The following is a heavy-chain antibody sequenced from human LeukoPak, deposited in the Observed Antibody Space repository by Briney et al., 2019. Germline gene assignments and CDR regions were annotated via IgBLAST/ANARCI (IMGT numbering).Heavy chain of an antibody. V-gene: IGHV4-61*02. CDR1: GYSISSGYY. CDR3: ARRPISSWSRGRWFDP. J-gene: IGHJ5*02. D-gene: IGHD6-13*01. CDR2: IYTSGST. Sequence: SETLSLTCTVSGYSISSGYYWGWVRQPAGKGLEWVGRIYTSGSTNYNPSLKSRVTISVDTSKNQFSLKLSSVTAADTAVYYCARRPISSWSRGRWFDPWGQGILVTVSS.